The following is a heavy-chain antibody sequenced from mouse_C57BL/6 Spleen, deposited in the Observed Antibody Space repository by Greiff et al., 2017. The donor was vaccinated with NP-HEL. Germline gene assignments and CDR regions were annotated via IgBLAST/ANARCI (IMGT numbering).Heavy chain of an antibody. J-gene: IGHJ4*01. Sequence: VHLVESGAELVRPGTSVKVSCKASGYAFTNYLIEWVKQRPGQGLEWIGVINPGSGGTNYNEKFKGKATLTADKYSRPAYMQLSSLTAEDSSVYFCAIRPGAMDYWGQGTSVTVSS. D-gene: IGHD1-2*01. CDR1: GYAFTNYL. V-gene: IGHV1-54*01. CDR2: INPGSGGT. CDR3: AIRPGAMDY.